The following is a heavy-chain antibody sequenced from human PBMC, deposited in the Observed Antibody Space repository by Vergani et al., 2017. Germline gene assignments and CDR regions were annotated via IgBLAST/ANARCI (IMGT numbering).Heavy chain of an antibody. J-gene: IGHJ5*02. CDR1: GFSPSTSGVG. D-gene: IGHD3-3*01. CDR2: IYWNDDK. V-gene: IGHV2-5*01. CDR3: AQAPLSYDFWSGYYPNWFDP. Sequence: QITLKESGPTLVKPTQPLTLTCTFSGFSPSTSGVGVGWIRQPPGKALEWLALIYWNDDKRYSPSLKSRLTITKDTSKNQVVLTMTNMDPVDTATYYCAQAPLSYDFWSGYYPNWFDPWGQGTLVTVSS.